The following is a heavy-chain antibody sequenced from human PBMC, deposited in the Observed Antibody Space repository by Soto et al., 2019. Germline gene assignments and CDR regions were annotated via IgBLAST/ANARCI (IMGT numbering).Heavy chain of an antibody. D-gene: IGHD2-15*01. CDR3: ARDVYCSGGSCYSPAYYNYYGMDV. V-gene: IGHV3-48*02. J-gene: IGHJ6*02. Sequence: QLVESGGGLVKPGGSLRLSCAASGFTFSSYSMNWVRQAPGKGLEWLSYISNSRSTIYYADSVKGRFTISRDNAKNSLYLQMNSLRDEDTAVYYCARDVYCSGGSCYSPAYYNYYGMDVWGQGTTVTVSS. CDR1: GFTFSSYS. CDR2: ISNSRSTI.